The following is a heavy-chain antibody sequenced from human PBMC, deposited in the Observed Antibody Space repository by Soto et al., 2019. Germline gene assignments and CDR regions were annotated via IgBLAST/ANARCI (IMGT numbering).Heavy chain of an antibody. V-gene: IGHV4-38-2*01. CDR1: GYSISSGYY. CDR2: IYHSGST. D-gene: IGHD4-17*01. CDR3: ARGAATVTPGWFDP. J-gene: IGHJ5*02. Sequence: SETLYLTCAVSGYSISSGYYWGWIRQTPGKGLEWIASIYHSGSTYYNPSLKSRVTISVDTSKNQFSLKLTSVTAADTAVYYCARGAATVTPGWFDPWGQGIMVTVSS.